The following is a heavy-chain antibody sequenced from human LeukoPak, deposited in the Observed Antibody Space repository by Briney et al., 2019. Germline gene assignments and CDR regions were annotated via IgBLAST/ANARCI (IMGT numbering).Heavy chain of an antibody. Sequence: GASVKVSCKASGYTFTSYYMHWVRQAPGQGLEWMGIINPSGGSTSYAQKFQGRVTMTRDTSTSTVYMELSSLRSEDTAVYYCARTIYSSSWYPSHYGMDVWGQGTTVTVSS. CDR1: GYTFTSYY. D-gene: IGHD6-13*01. CDR2: INPSGGST. V-gene: IGHV1-46*01. CDR3: ARTIYSSSWYPSHYGMDV. J-gene: IGHJ6*02.